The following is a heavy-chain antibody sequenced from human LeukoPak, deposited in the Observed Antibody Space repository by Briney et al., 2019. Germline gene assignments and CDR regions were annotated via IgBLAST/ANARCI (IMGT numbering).Heavy chain of an antibody. CDR1: GGSISSSSYY. CDR2: IYYSGST. D-gene: IGHD3-3*01. CDR3: ARVYYDFWSGWDFDY. V-gene: IGHV4-39*07. J-gene: IGHJ4*02. Sequence: PSETLSLTCTVSGGSISSSSYYWGWIRQPPGKGLEWIGSIYYSGSTYYNPSLKSRVTISVDTSKNQFSLKLSSVTAADTAVYYCARVYYDFWSGWDFDYWGQGTLVTVSS.